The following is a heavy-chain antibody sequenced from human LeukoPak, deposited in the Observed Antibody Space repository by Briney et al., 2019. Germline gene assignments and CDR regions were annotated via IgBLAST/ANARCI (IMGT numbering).Heavy chain of an antibody. CDR2: ISGNEYNR. J-gene: IGHJ4*02. Sequence: GGSLRLSCVGSGFTFGSYSMNWVRQVPGKGLEWVASISGNEYNRKYADSVKGRFAITRDNAKTRLYMEMKSLRPDDTAIYYCTKGPGGVGLGRPSMLGVVDSGGQGTLVTVPS. D-gene: IGHD3-3*02. CDR1: GFTFGSYS. V-gene: IGHV3-23*01. CDR3: TKGPGGVGLGRPSMLGVVDS.